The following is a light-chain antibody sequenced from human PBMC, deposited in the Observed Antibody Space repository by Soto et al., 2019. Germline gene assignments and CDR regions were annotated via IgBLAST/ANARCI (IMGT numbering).Light chain of an antibody. CDR1: QGISSY. CDR2: AAS. CDR3: QQLNSYPRT. Sequence: IQLTQSPSSLSASVGDRVTITCRASQGISSYLAWYQQKPGKAPKLLLYAASTLQSGVPSRFGGSGSGTDFTRTTGSLQPEDFATYYCQQLNSYPRTFGQGTKVEIK. V-gene: IGKV1-9*01. J-gene: IGKJ1*01.